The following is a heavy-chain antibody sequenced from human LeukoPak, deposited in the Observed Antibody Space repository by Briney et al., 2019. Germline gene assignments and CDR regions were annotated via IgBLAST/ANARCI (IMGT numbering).Heavy chain of an antibody. CDR2: ISGSGGST. J-gene: IGHJ4*02. CDR3: AKAEYYYDSSGYSNY. D-gene: IGHD3-22*01. V-gene: IGHV3-23*01. CDR1: GFTFSSYA. Sequence: GGSLRLSCAASGFTFSSYAMSWVRQAPGKGLEWVSAISGSGGSTYYADSVKGRFTISRDNSKNTLYLQMNSLRAEDTAVYYCAKAEYYYDSSGYSNYWGQGTLVTVSS.